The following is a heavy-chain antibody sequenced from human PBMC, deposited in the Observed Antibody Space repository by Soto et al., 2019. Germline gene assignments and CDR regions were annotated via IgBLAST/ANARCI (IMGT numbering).Heavy chain of an antibody. CDR2: ISAYNGNT. V-gene: IGHV1-18*01. D-gene: IGHD3-9*01. J-gene: IGHJ4*02. CDR3: ARDLPRPGGLRYFDWSPAEVSDY. CDR1: GYTFTSYG. Sequence: QVQLVQSGAEVKKPGASVKVSCKASGYTFTSYGISWVRQAPGQGLEWMGWISAYNGNTNYAQKLQGRVTMTTDTSTSTDYIELRRLRYDDTAVYYCARDLPRPGGLRYFDWSPAEVSDYWGQGTLVTVSS.